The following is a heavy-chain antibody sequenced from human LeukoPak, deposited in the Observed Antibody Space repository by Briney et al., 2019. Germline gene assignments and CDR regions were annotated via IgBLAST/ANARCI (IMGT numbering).Heavy chain of an antibody. CDR2: ISYDGSNK. J-gene: IGHJ6*02. D-gene: IGHD2-21*02. V-gene: IGHV3-30*18. Sequence: GGSLRLSCAASGFTFSSYGMHWVRQAPGKGLEWVAVISYDGSNKYYADSVKGRFTISRDNSKNTLYLQMNSLRAEDTAVYYCAKDAQYCGGDCYSGVYYYYYYGMDVWGQGTTVTVSS. CDR3: AKDAQYCGGDCYSGVYYYYYYGMDV. CDR1: GFTFSSYG.